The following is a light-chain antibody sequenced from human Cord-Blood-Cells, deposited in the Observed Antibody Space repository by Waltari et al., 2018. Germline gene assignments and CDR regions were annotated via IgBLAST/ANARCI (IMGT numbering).Light chain of an antibody. CDR3: QSYDSSNWV. J-gene: IGLJ3*02. CDR2: EDN. V-gene: IGLV6-57*02. Sequence: NFMLTQPPSVSESPGKTVTISCTGSSGSIASTYVPWYQQRPGSAPTTVIYEDNQRPSGVPDRFSGSIDSSSNSASLTISGLKTEDEADYYCQSYDSSNWVFGGGTKLTVL. CDR1: SGSIASTY.